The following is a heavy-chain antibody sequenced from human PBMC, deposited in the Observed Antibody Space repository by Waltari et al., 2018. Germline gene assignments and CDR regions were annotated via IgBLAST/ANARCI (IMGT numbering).Heavy chain of an antibody. CDR1: GGTFSSYA. CDR2: IIPIFGTA. CDR3: ARATYYYDSSGEMGAFDI. J-gene: IGHJ3*02. Sequence: QVQLVQSGAEVKKPGSSVKVSCKASGGTFSSYAISWVRQAPGPGLEWMGGIIPIFGTANYAQKFQGRVTITTDESTSTAYMELSSLRSEDTAVYYCARATYYYDSSGEMGAFDIWGQGTMVTVSS. D-gene: IGHD3-22*01. V-gene: IGHV1-69*05.